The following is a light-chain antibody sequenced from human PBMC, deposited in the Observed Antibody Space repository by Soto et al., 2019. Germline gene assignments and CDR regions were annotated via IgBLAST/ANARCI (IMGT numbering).Light chain of an antibody. Sequence: QSVLTQPPSVSGALGQTVTISCTGSSSNIGAGFGVHWYRHLPGSAPQLLIFGDTNRPSGVPDRFSGSKSGTSASLAITGLQAEDEADYYCQSYDNSLSHFDVFGTGTKVTVL. J-gene: IGLJ1*01. CDR3: QSYDNSLSHFDV. V-gene: IGLV1-40*01. CDR1: SSNIGAGFG. CDR2: GDT.